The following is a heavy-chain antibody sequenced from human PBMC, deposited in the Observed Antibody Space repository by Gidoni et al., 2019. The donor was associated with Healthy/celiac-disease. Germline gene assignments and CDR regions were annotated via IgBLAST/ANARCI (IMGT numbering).Heavy chain of an antibody. Sequence: EVQLVESGGGLVQPGGSLKLSCAASGFTFSGYAMHWVRQASGKGLGWVGRIRSKANSYATAYAASVKGRFTISRDDSKNTAYLQMNSLKTEDTAVYYCTRPGIVGATMVDNYWGQGTLVTVSS. CDR3: TRPGIVGATMVDNY. CDR2: IRSKANSYAT. D-gene: IGHD1-26*01. CDR1: GFTFSGYA. V-gene: IGHV3-73*01. J-gene: IGHJ4*02.